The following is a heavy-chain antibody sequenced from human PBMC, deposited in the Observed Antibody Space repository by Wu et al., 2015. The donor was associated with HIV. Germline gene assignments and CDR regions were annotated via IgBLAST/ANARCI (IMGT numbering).Heavy chain of an antibody. CDR3: ARERMADWYCDL. J-gene: IGHJ2*01. Sequence: QVHLVQSGADVKKPGASVKVSCKASGYNFITYYIHWVRQAPGQGLDWMGRIIPIFNTADYAQTFQGRVTITADESTSTAYMELSSLKSEDTAMYYCARERMADWYCDLWGRGTLVTVSS. CDR2: IIPIFNTA. V-gene: IGHV1-69*18. CDR1: GYNFITYY. D-gene: IGHD2-8*01.